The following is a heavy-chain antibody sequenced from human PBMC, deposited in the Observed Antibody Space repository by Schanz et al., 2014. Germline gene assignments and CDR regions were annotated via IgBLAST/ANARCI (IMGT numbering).Heavy chain of an antibody. J-gene: IGHJ4*02. CDR1: GFTFSTYA. D-gene: IGHD2-15*01. V-gene: IGHV3-23*01. CDR2: INGNGGIT. CDR3: ARDKGGLIPFDY. Sequence: EVQLLESGGALVQPGGSLRLSCSASGFTFSTYAMSWVRQAPGKGLEWVSAINGNGGITYYADPVKGRFTISRDNSKNTLYLQMNSLRAEDTAVYYCARDKGGLIPFDYWGQGTLVAVSS.